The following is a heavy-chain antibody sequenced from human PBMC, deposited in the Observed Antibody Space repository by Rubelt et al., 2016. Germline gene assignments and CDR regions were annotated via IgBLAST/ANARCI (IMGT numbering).Heavy chain of an antibody. Sequence: QLQLQESGPGLVKPSETLSLTCTVSGGSISSSNYYWGWFRQPPGKGLECIGTISYSGSTSYNPSLKSRVTISVETSRNRFSLCLGSGTAADTAVYYCARESDGSSGYYAYWDQGTLVTVSS. D-gene: IGHD3-22*01. V-gene: IGHV4-39*07. CDR2: ISYSGST. J-gene: IGHJ4*02. CDR1: GGSISSSNYY. CDR3: ARESDGSSGYYAY.